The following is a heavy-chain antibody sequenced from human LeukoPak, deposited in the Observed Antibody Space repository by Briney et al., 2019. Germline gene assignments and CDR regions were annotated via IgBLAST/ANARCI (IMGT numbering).Heavy chain of an antibody. J-gene: IGHJ3*02. CDR3: ARDVAQRGYGSGSHEGEKDDAFDI. Sequence: GASVKVSCKASGYTFTSYYMHWVRQAPGQGLEWMGIINPSGGSTSYAQKFQGRVTMTRDTSTSTVYMELSSLGSEDTAVYYCARDVAQRGYGSGSHEGEKDDAFDIWGQGTMVTVSS. V-gene: IGHV1-46*01. CDR2: INPSGGST. CDR1: GYTFTSYY. D-gene: IGHD3-10*01.